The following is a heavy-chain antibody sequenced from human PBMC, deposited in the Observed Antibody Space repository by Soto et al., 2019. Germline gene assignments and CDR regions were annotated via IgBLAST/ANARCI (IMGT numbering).Heavy chain of an antibody. CDR1: GGSISSGGYS. Sequence: QLQLQESGSGLVKPSQTLSITCAVSGGSISSGGYSWIWIRQPPGKVLEWIGYIYHSGSTYYSPSLKSRVTISVDRSTNQFSLKRSSVTAADTAVYYCASRPSGSGFDPWGQGTLVTVSS. CDR3: ASRPSGSGFDP. D-gene: IGHD1-26*01. CDR2: IYHSGST. V-gene: IGHV4-30-2*01. J-gene: IGHJ5*02.